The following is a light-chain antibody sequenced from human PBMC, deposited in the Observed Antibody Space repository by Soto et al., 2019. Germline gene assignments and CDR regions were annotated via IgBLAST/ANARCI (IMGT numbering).Light chain of an antibody. CDR2: GAS. CDR3: QLYTGPPTT. J-gene: IGKJ5*01. V-gene: IGKV3-20*01. CDR1: QTVSSTS. Sequence: EISLTQSPATLSLSTGDRATLACRASQTVSSTSLAWCQQRPGQATRLLIYGASTRAACIPDRVSGSGSGTDFTINITRLEPEDYAVYLCQLYTGPPTTFGQGKRLAIK.